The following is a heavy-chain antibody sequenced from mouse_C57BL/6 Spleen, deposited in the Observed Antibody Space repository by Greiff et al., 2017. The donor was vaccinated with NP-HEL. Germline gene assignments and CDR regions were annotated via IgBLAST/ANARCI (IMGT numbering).Heavy chain of an antibody. CDR3: LYYSNYGGFAY. CDR1: GYTFTSYW. V-gene: IGHV1-59*01. Sequence: VKLQQPGAELVRPGTSVKLSCKASGYTFTSYWMHWVKQRPGQGLEWIGVIDPSDSYTNYNQKFKGKATLTVDTSSSTAYMQLSSLTSEDSAVYYCLYYSNYGGFAYWGQGTLVTVSA. J-gene: IGHJ3*01. D-gene: IGHD2-5*01. CDR2: IDPSDSYT.